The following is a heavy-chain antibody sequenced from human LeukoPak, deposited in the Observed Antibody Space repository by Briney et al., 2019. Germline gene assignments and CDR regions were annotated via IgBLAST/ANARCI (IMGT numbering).Heavy chain of an antibody. CDR1: GYTFTGYY. Sequence: ASVKVSCKASGYTFTGYYMHWVRQAPGQGLELKGWINPNSGGTNYAQEFQGRVTMTRDTYISTAYMELRRLRSDVTAVYYCARDPRNDYGDYFLDYWDQETLVTVSS. J-gene: IGHJ4*02. V-gene: IGHV1-2*02. D-gene: IGHD4-17*01. CDR2: INPNSGGT. CDR3: ARDPRNDYGDYFLDY.